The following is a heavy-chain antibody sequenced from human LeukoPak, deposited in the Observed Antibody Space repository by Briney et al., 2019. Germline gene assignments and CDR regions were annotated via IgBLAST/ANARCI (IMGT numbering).Heavy chain of an antibody. CDR3: AKNYYGDYLRGWFDP. J-gene: IGHJ5*02. Sequence: GGSLRLSCAASGFTFSSYAMSWVRQPPGKGLDWSSVISGSGGSTYYADSVKGRFTISRDNSKNTVYLQMNSLRAEDTAVYYCAKNYYGDYLRGWFDPWGQGTLVTVSS. D-gene: IGHD4-17*01. CDR2: ISGSGGST. V-gene: IGHV3-23*01. CDR1: GFTFSSYA.